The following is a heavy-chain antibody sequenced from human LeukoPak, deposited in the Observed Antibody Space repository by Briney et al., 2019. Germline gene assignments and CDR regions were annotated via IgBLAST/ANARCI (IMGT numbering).Heavy chain of an antibody. CDR1: GFTFSTYW. J-gene: IGHJ4*02. V-gene: IGHV3-7*03. CDR3: ARDPAIYYESDYYFDY. D-gene: IGHD3-22*01. Sequence: GGSLRLSCAASGFTFSTYWMTWVRQAPGKGLEWVANIKQDGSETYYVHSVKGRFTISRDNSKNTLYLQMNSLRAEDTAVYYCARDPAIYYESDYYFDYWGQGTLVTVSS. CDR2: IKQDGSET.